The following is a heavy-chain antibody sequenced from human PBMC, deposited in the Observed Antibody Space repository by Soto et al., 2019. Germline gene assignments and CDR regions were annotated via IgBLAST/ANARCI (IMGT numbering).Heavy chain of an antibody. D-gene: IGHD6-13*01. J-gene: IGHJ4*02. Sequence: PSQPQCLTGTFSGCSISSNYLTWIRQPPGKGLEWIGYVYNSGSTNYNPAIKSRVTISADTSKSQFSLKVNSMTAADTAVYYCARYRREAVAGYTLDNWGQGIFVNVSS. CDR3: ARYRREAVAGYTLDN. CDR1: GCSISSNY. V-gene: IGHV4-59*01. CDR2: VYNSGST.